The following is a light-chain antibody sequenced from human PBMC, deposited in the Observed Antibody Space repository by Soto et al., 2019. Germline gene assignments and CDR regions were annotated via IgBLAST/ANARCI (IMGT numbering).Light chain of an antibody. Sequence: EIVLTQSRATLSLSPGERATLSCRASQSVSSYLAWYQQKPGQAPRLLIYDASNRATGIPARFSGSWSGTDFTLTISSLEPEDFAVYYCQQRSNWPGTFGQGTKLEIK. CDR3: QQRSNWPGT. CDR1: QSVSSY. V-gene: IGKV3-11*01. J-gene: IGKJ2*01. CDR2: DAS.